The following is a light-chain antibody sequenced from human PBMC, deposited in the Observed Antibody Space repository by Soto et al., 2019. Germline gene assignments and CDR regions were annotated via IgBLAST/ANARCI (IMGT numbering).Light chain of an antibody. J-gene: IGKJ1*01. CDR1: QSVSSN. CDR3: QKYNNWPPWT. CDR2: GAS. V-gene: IGKV3-15*01. Sequence: EIVMTQSPATLSVSPGERATLSCRASQSVSSNLAWYQQKPGQAPRLLIYGASTRATGIPARFSGSGSGTEFTLTISRLQSEDFAAYYCQKYNNWPPWTFGQGTKVEIK.